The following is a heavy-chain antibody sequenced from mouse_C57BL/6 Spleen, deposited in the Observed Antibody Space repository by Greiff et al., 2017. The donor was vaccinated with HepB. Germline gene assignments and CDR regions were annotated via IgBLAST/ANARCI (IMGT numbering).Heavy chain of an antibody. Sequence: QVQLQQSGPELVKPGASVKMSCKASGYTFTSYYINWVKQRPGQGLEWIGEIDPSDGSTNYNQKFKGKATLTVDTSSSTAYMQLHSLTSEDSAVYFCDRASDYSLWGYIDDWGQGTTVTVSS. D-gene: IGHD2-4*01. CDR2: IDPSDGST. J-gene: IGHJ2*01. V-gene: IGHV1-85*01. CDR1: GYTFTSYY. CDR3: DRASDYSLWGYIDD.